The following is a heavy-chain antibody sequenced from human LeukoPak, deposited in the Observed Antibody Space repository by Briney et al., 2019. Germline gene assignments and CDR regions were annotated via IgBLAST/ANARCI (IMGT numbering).Heavy chain of an antibody. CDR3: ARLIAVVAANSEPDY. D-gene: IGHD2-15*01. CDR2: IYYSGST. Sequence: SETLSLTCTVSGGSISSSSYYWGWIRQPPGKGLEWIGSIYYSGSTYYNPSLKSRVTISADTSKNQFSLKLSSVTAADTAVYYCARLIAVVAANSEPDYWGQGTLVTVSS. CDR1: GGSISSSSYY. J-gene: IGHJ4*02. V-gene: IGHV4-39*01.